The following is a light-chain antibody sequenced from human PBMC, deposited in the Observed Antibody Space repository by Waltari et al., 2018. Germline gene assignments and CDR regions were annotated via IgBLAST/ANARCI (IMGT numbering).Light chain of an antibody. J-gene: IGKJ2*01. CDR3: QQYSSYGKYT. V-gene: IGKV1-5*03. CDR1: QAIDTS. CDR2: RSS. Sequence: DIQMTQSPSTLSASVGDRVTITCRASQAIDTSLAWYQQKPGKAPNLLIYRSSTLEGGVSSRFSGSGSGTDFTLTISSLQPDDFATYYCQQYSSYGKYTFGQGTKLVIK.